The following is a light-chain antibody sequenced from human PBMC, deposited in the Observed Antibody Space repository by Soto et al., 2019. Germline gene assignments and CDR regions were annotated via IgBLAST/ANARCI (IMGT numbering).Light chain of an antibody. CDR1: QSLSSN. V-gene: IGKV3-15*01. CDR2: GAS. J-gene: IGKJ1*01. Sequence: EIVMTQSPATLSVSPGQRATLSCRASQSLSSNLVWYQQKPGQAPRLLIYGASTRATGIPARFSGSGSGTEFTLTISSLQSEDFAVYYCQQYDSWPRTFGQGTTVEIK. CDR3: QQYDSWPRT.